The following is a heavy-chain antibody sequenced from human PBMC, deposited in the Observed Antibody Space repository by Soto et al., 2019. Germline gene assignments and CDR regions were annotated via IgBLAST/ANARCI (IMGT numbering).Heavy chain of an antibody. J-gene: IGHJ4*02. CDR1: GYSFMKYG. Sequence: ASVKVSCKGFGYSFMKYGINWVRQAPGQGLEWVGWISPYSGYTHSAQKFHGRLTLTTDTAASTAYMELRILRSADTALYYCAREASVLIAAAQLSRFDAWGQGTLGTVFS. D-gene: IGHD2-8*01. CDR3: AREASVLIAAAQLSRFDA. V-gene: IGHV1-18*01. CDR2: ISPYSGYT.